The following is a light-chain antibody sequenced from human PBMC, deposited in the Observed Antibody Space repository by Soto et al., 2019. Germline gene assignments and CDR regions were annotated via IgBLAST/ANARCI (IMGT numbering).Light chain of an antibody. CDR1: SSHIGSNY. CDR2: RNN. J-gene: IGLJ2*01. CDR3: AAWEDSLRGPV. Sequence: QSVLTQQPSASGTPGQRVTISCSGSSSHIGSNYVYWYQQLPGTAPKLLIYRNNQRPSGVPDRFSGSRSGTSASLAISGLRSEDEADYYCAAWEDSLRGPVFGGGTKVTVL. V-gene: IGLV1-47*01.